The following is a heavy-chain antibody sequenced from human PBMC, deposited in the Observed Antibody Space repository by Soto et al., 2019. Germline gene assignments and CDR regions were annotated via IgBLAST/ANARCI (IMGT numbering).Heavy chain of an antibody. CDR3: ASHNYGSWSTYFDY. V-gene: IGHV4-59*08. Sequence: QVQLQESGPGLVKPSETLSLTCTVSGGSISSYYWSWIRQPPGKGLEWIGYIYYSGSTNYNPSLKLRATLSVDTSKNQCSLKLNSMSAADTAVYYCASHNYGSWSTYFDYWGQGTLVTVSS. J-gene: IGHJ4*02. CDR1: GGSISSYY. D-gene: IGHD3-10*01. CDR2: IYYSGST.